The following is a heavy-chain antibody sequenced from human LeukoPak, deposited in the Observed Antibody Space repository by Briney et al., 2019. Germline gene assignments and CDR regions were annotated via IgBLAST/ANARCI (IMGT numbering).Heavy chain of an antibody. J-gene: IGHJ4*02. V-gene: IGHV4-39*07. CDR1: GGSITSSSYY. CDR2: IYYSGST. D-gene: IGHD2-21*01. CDR3: ARVPSLGWYFDY. Sequence: NSSETLSLTCTVSGGSITSSSYYWGWIRQPPGKGLEWIGSIYYSGSTYYNPSLKSRVTISVDTSKNQFSLKLSSVTAADTAVYYCARVPSLGWYFDYWGQGTLVTVSS.